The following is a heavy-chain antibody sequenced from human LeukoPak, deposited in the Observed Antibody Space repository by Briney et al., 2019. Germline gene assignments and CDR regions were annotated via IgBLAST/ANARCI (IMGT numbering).Heavy chain of an antibody. V-gene: IGHV4-39*07. J-gene: IGHJ2*01. Sequence: SETLSLTCTVSDGSISSNSYYWGWIRQPPGKGLEWIANIYYSGNTYYNPSLKSRVTISVDTSKNQFSLKLSSVTAADTAVYYCARDRLYYYDSSGYPNHWYFDLWGRGTLVTVSS. D-gene: IGHD3-22*01. CDR1: DGSISSNSYY. CDR3: ARDRLYYYDSSGYPNHWYFDL. CDR2: IYYSGNT.